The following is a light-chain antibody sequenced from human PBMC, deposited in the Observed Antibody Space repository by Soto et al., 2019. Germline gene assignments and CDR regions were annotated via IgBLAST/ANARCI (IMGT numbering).Light chain of an antibody. CDR3: QQYVSSPWT. CDR1: QSVTNNF. V-gene: IGKV3-20*01. J-gene: IGKJ1*01. Sequence: EIVLTQSPDTLSLTPGQGVTLSCRASQSVTNNFSAWYQQKPGQAPRPLIYGAFSRATGIPDRFSGSGSGTDFTVTISRLEPEDFAGYYCQQYVSSPWTFGQGTKVEI. CDR2: GAF.